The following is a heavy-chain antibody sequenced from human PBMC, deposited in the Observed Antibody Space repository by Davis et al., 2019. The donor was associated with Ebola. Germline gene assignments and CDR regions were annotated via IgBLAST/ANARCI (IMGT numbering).Heavy chain of an antibody. Sequence: MPSETLSLTCTVSGGSISSYYWSWIRQPPGKGLEWIGEINHSGSTNYNPSLKSRVTISVDTSKNQFSLKLSSVTAADTAVYYCARATYGDCFDYWGQGTLVTVSS. CDR3: ARATYGDCFDY. CDR1: GGSISSYY. D-gene: IGHD4-17*01. CDR2: INHSGST. J-gene: IGHJ4*02. V-gene: IGHV4-34*01.